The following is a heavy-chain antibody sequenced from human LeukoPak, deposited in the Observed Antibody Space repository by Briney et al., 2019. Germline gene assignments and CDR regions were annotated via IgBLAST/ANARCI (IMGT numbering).Heavy chain of an antibody. CDR3: ARAKFDSSGYYYSGFDI. CDR2: ISSSGSTI. V-gene: IGHV3-48*04. J-gene: IGHJ3*02. D-gene: IGHD3-22*01. CDR1: GFSFSHYA. Sequence: GGSLRLSCAASGFSFSHYAMNWVRQAPGKGLEWVSYISSSGSTIYYADSVKGRFTISRDNAKNSLYLQMNSLRAEDTAVYYCARAKFDSSGYYYSGFDIWGQGTMVTVSS.